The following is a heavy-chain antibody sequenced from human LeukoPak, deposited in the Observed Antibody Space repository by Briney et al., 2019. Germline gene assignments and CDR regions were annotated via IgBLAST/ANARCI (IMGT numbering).Heavy chain of an antibody. CDR2: IYYSGST. CDR3: ARGQWLTLNWFDP. D-gene: IGHD6-19*01. Sequence: SETLSLTCTVSGGSISSYYWSWIRQPPGKGLEWIGYIYYSGSTNYNPSLKSRVTISVDTSKNQFSLKLSSVTAADTAVYYCARGQWLTLNWFDPWGQGTLVTVSS. J-gene: IGHJ5*02. CDR1: GGSISSYY. V-gene: IGHV4-59*01.